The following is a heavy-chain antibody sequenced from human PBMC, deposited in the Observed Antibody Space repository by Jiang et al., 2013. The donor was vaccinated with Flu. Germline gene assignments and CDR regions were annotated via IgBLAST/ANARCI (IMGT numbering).Heavy chain of an antibody. J-gene: IGHJ1*01. CDR2: INHSGGT. V-gene: IGHV4-34*01. Sequence: LLKPSETLSLTCAVYGGSFSGYYWTWIRQTPGKGLEWIGEINHSGGTNYNPSLKSRVTMSVDTSKNQFSLRLSSVTAAGTAVYYCARGNIAYFQRWGQGTLVTVSS. CDR3: ARGNIAYFQR. CDR1: GGSFSGYY. D-gene: IGHD2/OR15-2a*01.